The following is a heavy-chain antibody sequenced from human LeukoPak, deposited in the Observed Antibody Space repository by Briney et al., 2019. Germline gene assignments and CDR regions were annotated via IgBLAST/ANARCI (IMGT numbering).Heavy chain of an antibody. V-gene: IGHV3-30*02. CDR1: GFTFSSYG. D-gene: IGHD1-26*01. CDR3: AKGTVGAYEIDY. Sequence: PGGSLRLSCAASGFTFSSYGLHWVRQAPGRGLEWVAFIRYDGYNKYYADSVKGRFTISRDNSKNTLYLQMNSLRTEDTAVYYCAKGTVGAYEIDYWGQGTLVTVSS. CDR2: IRYDGYNK. J-gene: IGHJ4*02.